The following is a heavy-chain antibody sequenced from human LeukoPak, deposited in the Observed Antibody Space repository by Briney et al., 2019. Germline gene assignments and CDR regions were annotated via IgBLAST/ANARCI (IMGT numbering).Heavy chain of an antibody. J-gene: IGHJ3*02. CDR2: IGTGGDT. Sequence: GGSLRLSCAASGFTFSNHDMHWVRQGTGEGLEWVSAIGTGGDTYYEGSVKGRFTISRENAKNSLYLQMNSLRVGDTAVYYCARGGNYSVPGTYPFPLDIWGQGTTVTVSS. CDR3: ARGGNYSVPGTYPFPLDI. D-gene: IGHD3-10*01. CDR1: GFTFSNHD. V-gene: IGHV3-13*01.